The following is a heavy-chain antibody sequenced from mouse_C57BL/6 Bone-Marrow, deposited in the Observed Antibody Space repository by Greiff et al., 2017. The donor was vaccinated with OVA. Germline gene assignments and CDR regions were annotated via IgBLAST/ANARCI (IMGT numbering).Heavy chain of an antibody. V-gene: IGHV1-5*01. D-gene: IGHD1-1*01. J-gene: IGHJ1*03. Sequence: EVQLQQSGTVLARPGASVKMSCKTSGYTFTSYWMHWVKQRPGQGLEWIGAIYPGNSDTSYNQKFKGKAKLTAVTSASTAYMELSSLTNEDSAVYYCARPRYYGSSYGYFDVWGTGTTVTVSS. CDR1: GYTFTSYW. CDR3: ARPRYYGSSYGYFDV. CDR2: IYPGNSDT.